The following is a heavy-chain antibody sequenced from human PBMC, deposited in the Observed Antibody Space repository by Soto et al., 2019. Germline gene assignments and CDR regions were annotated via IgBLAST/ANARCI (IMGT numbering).Heavy chain of an antibody. CDR2: IDYSGTA. CDR1: YCGIGVISVF. D-gene: IGHD2-8*01. V-gene: IGHV4-39*01. Sequence: PSETRWRTCTFCYCGIGVISVFWGLFRQPPGKCLEWIGNIDYSGTAYFNPSLGTRVTLPVDTSKNQFSLTLYSVTAADTAVYYCPRTKGRHLELWGQRLMVNVSS. J-gene: IGHJ4*02. CDR3: PRTKGRHLEL.